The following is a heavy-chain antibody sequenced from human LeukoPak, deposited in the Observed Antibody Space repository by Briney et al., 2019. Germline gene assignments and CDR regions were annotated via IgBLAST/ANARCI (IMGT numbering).Heavy chain of an antibody. D-gene: IGHD2-2*03. V-gene: IGHV3-33*01. CDR2: IWYDGSNK. CDR3: ARDGYCSSTSCLGDV. Sequence: GGSLRFSCAASGFTFSSYGMHWVRQAPGKGLVWVAVIWYDGSNKYYADSVKGRFTISRDNSKNTLYLQMNSLRAEDTAVYYCARDGYCSSTSCLGDVWGQGTTVTVSS. CDR1: GFTFSSYG. J-gene: IGHJ6*02.